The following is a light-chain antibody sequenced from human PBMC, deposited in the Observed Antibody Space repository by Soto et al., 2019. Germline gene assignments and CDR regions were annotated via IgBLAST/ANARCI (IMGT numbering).Light chain of an antibody. J-gene: IGKJ1*01. Sequence: EVVLTQSPGTLSLSPGERATLSCRASQSVNSNYLAWYQQKPGQAPRPLIYGTSSRATGIPDRFSGSGSGTDFTLTISRLEPEDSAVYYCQQYVTSPEWMFGQGTKVEIK. V-gene: IGKV3-20*01. CDR1: QSVNSNY. CDR2: GTS. CDR3: QQYVTSPEWM.